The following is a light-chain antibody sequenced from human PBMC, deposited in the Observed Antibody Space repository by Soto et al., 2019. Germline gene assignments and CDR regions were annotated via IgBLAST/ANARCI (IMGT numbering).Light chain of an antibody. CDR3: CSYAGSTTYV. CDR2: EGS. Sequence: QSALTQPASVSGSPGQSITISCTGTSSDVGSYNLVSWYQQHPGKAPKLMIYEGSKRPSGVSNRFSGSKSGHTASLTISGLQADDEADYYCCSYAGSTTYVLGTATKVTV. CDR1: SSDVGSYNL. V-gene: IGLV2-23*01. J-gene: IGLJ1*01.